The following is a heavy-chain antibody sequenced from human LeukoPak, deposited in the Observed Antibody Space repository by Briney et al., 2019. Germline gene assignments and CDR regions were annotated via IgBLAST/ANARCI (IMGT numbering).Heavy chain of an antibody. CDR1: GYSIINTFY. V-gene: IGHV4-38-2*02. Sequence: SETLSLTCTVSGYSIINTFYWGWIRQSPGKGLEWIGSIYHSGSRFESGSTHYNPSLKSRVTVSADTSKNQFSLTLRSVTAADTAVYFCARNVTSGFFNDWGLGILVTVSS. CDR3: ARNVTSGFFND. D-gene: IGHD2-2*01. CDR2: IYHSGSRFESGST. J-gene: IGHJ1*01.